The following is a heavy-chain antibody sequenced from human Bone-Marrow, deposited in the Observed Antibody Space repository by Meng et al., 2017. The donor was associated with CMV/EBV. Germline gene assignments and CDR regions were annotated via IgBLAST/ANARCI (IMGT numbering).Heavy chain of an antibody. CDR1: GGTFSRYA. V-gene: IGHV1-69*05. Sequence: SVKVSCKASGGTFSRYAISWVRQAPGQGLEWMGGIIPMFGTRNYAQKFQGRLSITTDESTSAAYMELRSLRSEDTAVYYCVRGRGDTVGPRHYYYELDAWGQGTTVTVSS. CDR2: IIPMFGTR. J-gene: IGHJ6*02. D-gene: IGHD4-23*01. CDR3: VRGRGDTVGPRHYYYELDA.